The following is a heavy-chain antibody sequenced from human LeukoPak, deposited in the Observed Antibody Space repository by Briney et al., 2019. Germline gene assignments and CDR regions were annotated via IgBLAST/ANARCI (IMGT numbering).Heavy chain of an antibody. D-gene: IGHD4-11*01. V-gene: IGHV3-48*03. CDR1: GFTFSSYE. CDR3: AREMKLRDTVTTTDY. J-gene: IGHJ4*02. Sequence: PGGSLRLSCAASGFTFSSYEMNWVRQAPGKGLEWVSYISSSGSTIYYADSVKGRFTISRDNAKNSLYLQMNSLRAEDTAVYYCAREMKLRDTVTTTDYWGQGTLVTVSS. CDR2: ISSSGSTI.